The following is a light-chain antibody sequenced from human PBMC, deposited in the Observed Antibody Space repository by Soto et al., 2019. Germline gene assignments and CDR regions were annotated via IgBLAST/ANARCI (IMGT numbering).Light chain of an antibody. CDR1: QSVSSSY. CDR2: GAS. CDR3: HQYDRSST. V-gene: IGKV3-20*01. Sequence: EIVLTQSPGTLSLSPGERATLSCRASQSVSSSYLAWYQQKPGQAPRLLIYGASSRATGIPDRFSGSGSGTDFTLTISRLEPEDFAVYYCHQYDRSSTFGQGTKVEIK. J-gene: IGKJ1*01.